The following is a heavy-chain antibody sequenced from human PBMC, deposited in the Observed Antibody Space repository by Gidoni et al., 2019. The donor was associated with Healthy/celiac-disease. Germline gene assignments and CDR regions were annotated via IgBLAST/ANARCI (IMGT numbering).Heavy chain of an antibody. J-gene: IGHJ4*02. Sequence: QVQLVQSGAEVKKPGASVKVSCKASGYTFTSYYMHWVRQAPGQGLEWMGIINPSGGSTSYAQKFQGRVTMTRDTSTSTVYMELSSLRSEDTAVYYCARGTDRITIFGVVIDRSLYFDYWGQGTLVTVSS. CDR1: GYTFTSYY. D-gene: IGHD3-3*01. CDR2: INPSGGST. V-gene: IGHV1-46*01. CDR3: ARGTDRITIFGVVIDRSLYFDY.